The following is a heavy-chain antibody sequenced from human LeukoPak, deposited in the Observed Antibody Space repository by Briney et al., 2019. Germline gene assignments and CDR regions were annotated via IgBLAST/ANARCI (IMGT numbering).Heavy chain of an antibody. CDR3: ATTEGVTDKWLDP. Sequence: PGGSLRLSCAASGFTFTTLGMHWVRQAPGKGPQWVAFAGNDGRIKYNENSVEGRFTISRDNSKNTLYLQMNSLRPEDTAVYYCATTEGVTDKWLDPWGQGTQVTVSS. CDR1: GFTFTTLG. CDR2: AGNDGRIK. J-gene: IGHJ5*02. D-gene: IGHD2-8*01. V-gene: IGHV3-30*02.